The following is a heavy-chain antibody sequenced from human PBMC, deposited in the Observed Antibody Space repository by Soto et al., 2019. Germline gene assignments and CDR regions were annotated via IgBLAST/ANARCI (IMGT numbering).Heavy chain of an antibody. CDR3: ARMVRGSNIDYYHYMDV. D-gene: IGHD3-10*01. J-gene: IGHJ6*03. V-gene: IGHV1-18*01. Sequence: QVQLVQSGAEVKKPGASVKVSCKASGYSFTSHGISWVRQAPGQGLEWMAWISASNGDTNYAQKFQSRVTLTTVTTTSTGNMELRSLRSEDTAGDYCARMVRGSNIDYYHYMDVWGKGTTVTGAS. CDR1: GYSFTSHG. CDR2: ISASNGDT.